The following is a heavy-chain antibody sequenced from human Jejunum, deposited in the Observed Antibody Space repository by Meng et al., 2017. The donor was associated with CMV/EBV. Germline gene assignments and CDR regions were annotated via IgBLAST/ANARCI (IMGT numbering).Heavy chain of an antibody. D-gene: IGHD6-19*01. J-gene: IGHJ4*02. Sequence: FTFRTYGLHWVRLAPGRGLEWVAFIPYDGTNTYYTDSVKGRFTISRDNSRSTLFLQMNSLGVEDTAVYYCAKDLGASGWFETFDSWGQGTLVTVSS. CDR3: AKDLGASGWFETFDS. V-gene: IGHV3-30*02. CDR2: IPYDGTNT. CDR1: FTFRTYG.